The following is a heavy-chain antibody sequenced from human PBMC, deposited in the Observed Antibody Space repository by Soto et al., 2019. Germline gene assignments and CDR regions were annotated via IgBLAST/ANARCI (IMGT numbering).Heavy chain of an antibody. D-gene: IGHD3-10*01. Sequence: EVQLVESGGGLVQPGGSLRLSCAASGFTFSNYWMTWVRQAPGKGLEWVANIKQDGSEKYYVDPVKGRFTISRDNAKNSLYLQMNSLRAEDTAVYYCASSMGRGGNDYWGQGTLVAVSS. CDR2: IKQDGSEK. J-gene: IGHJ4*02. CDR1: GFTFSNYW. V-gene: IGHV3-7*03. CDR3: ASSMGRGGNDY.